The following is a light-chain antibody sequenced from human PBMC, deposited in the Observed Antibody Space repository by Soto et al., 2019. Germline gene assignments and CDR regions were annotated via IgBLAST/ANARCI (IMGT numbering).Light chain of an antibody. CDR1: SSNIGTNT. Sequence: QSVLTQPSSASGTPGQTVTISCSGTSSNIGTNTVNWYRQVPGTAPKLLIFNDNVRPSGVPGRFSGSRSGTSASLAISGLQSEDEADYYCADWDGSLNVVLLGGGTKLTVL. CDR3: ADWDGSLNVVL. J-gene: IGLJ2*01. CDR2: NDN. V-gene: IGLV1-44*01.